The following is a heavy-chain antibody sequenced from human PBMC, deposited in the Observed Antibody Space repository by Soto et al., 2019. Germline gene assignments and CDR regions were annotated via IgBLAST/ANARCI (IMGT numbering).Heavy chain of an antibody. CDR3: ATDLNWPNY. Sequence: EEQLVESGGGLVQPGGSLKLSCVVSQISFSSYWMTWVRQAPGKGLECVANINQDGSEKYYEDSVKGRFTISRDNTKNSLYLHMNILRAEDTAVYSCATDLNWPNYWGHGTLFAVSS. CDR1: QISFSSYW. V-gene: IGHV3-7*01. CDR2: INQDGSEK. J-gene: IGHJ4*01. D-gene: IGHD1-20*01.